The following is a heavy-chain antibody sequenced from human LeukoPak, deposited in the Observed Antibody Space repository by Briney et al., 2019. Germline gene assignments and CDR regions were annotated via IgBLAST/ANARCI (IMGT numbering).Heavy chain of an antibody. CDR3: ARLTSSGWYFRHGMDV. CDR2: INHSGST. J-gene: IGHJ6*02. Sequence: SETLSLTCAVYGGSFSGYYWSWIRQPPGKGLEWIGEINHSGSTNYNPPLKSRVTISVDTSKNQFSLKLSSVTAADTAVYNCARLTSSGWYFRHGMDVWGQGTTVTVSS. V-gene: IGHV4-34*01. CDR1: GGSFSGYY. D-gene: IGHD6-19*01.